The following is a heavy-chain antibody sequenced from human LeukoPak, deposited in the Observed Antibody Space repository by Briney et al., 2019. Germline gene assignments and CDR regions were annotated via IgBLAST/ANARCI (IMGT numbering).Heavy chain of an antibody. CDR1: GGSISSYY. J-gene: IGHJ4*02. V-gene: IGHV4-4*07. CDR2: IYTSGST. CDR3: ASLVEQWLVRYFDY. D-gene: IGHD6-19*01. Sequence: SETLSLTCTVSGGSISSYYWSWIRQPAGKGLEWIGRIYTSGSTNYNPSLKSRVTMSVDTSKNQFSLKLSSVTAADTAVYYCASLVEQWLVRYFDYWGQGTLVTVSS.